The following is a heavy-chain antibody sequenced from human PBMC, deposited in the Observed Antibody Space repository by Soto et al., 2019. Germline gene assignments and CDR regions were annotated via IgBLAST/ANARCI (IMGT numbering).Heavy chain of an antibody. Sequence: SETLSLTFSVSGGSISTVGHSWTWIRQPPGKGLEWIGSIYHTGSTYYSNSLRSRLTMSVDTSKSQFSLRLSSVTAADTAVYYCARATGTLRSRNCDYWGQGSLVT. CDR2: IYHTGST. CDR1: GGSISTVGHS. J-gene: IGHJ4*02. V-gene: IGHV4-31*03. CDR3: ARATGTLRSRNCDY. D-gene: IGHD1-1*01.